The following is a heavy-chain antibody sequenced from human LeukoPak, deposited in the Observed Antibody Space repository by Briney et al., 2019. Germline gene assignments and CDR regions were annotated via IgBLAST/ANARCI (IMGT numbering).Heavy chain of an antibody. Sequence: GGSLRLSCVASGFNFGIYAMSWVRQAPGKGLEWVSSISSSSSYIYYADSVKGRFTISRDNAKNSLYLQMNSLRAVDTAVYYCASGPPYPTDAVAGTSYYPDYWGQGTLVTVSS. V-gene: IGHV3-21*01. J-gene: IGHJ4*02. CDR2: ISSSSSYI. CDR1: GFNFGIYA. D-gene: IGHD6-19*01. CDR3: ASGPPYPTDAVAGTSYYPDY.